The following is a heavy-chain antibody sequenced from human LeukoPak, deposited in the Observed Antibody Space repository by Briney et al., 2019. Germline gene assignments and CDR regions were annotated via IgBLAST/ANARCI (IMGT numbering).Heavy chain of an antibody. CDR2: IIPIFGIA. CDR1: GATFSSYA. Sequence: ASVKVSCKASGATFSSYAISWVRQAPGQGLEWRGGIIPIFGIANYAQKFQGRVTITADESTSTAYMELSSLRSEDTAVYYCARACGGGSCRRNWFDPWGQGTLVTVSS. J-gene: IGHJ5*02. V-gene: IGHV1-69*13. D-gene: IGHD2-15*01. CDR3: ARACGGGSCRRNWFDP.